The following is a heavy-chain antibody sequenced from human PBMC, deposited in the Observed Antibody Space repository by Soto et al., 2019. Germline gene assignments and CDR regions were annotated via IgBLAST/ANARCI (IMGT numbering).Heavy chain of an antibody. CDR2: INHSGST. D-gene: IGHD3-22*01. V-gene: IGHV4-34*01. J-gene: IGHJ6*03. CDR1: GGSFSGYY. CDR3: ARGWGNRGVVDAYYYYMDV. Sequence: PSETLSLTCAVYGGSFSGYYWSWIRQPPGKGLEWIGEINHSGSTSYNPSLKSRVTISVDTSKNQFSLKLSSVTAADTAVYYCARGWGNRGVVDAYYYYMDVWGKGTTVTVSS.